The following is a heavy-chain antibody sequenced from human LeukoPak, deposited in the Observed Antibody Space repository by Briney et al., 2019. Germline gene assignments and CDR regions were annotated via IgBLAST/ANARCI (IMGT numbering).Heavy chain of an antibody. V-gene: IGHV3-7*04. J-gene: IGHJ4*02. D-gene: IGHD3-22*01. CDR3: VRGVSSVDD. CDR1: EFSFSTYW. Sequence: GGSLRLSCAVSEFSFSTYWMSWVRQAPGKGLEWVASIKPDGSETYYVDPVKGRFTISRDNAKSSLYLQMNSPRSEDTAVYYYVRGVSSVDDGGQGSLVTVSS. CDR2: IKPDGSET.